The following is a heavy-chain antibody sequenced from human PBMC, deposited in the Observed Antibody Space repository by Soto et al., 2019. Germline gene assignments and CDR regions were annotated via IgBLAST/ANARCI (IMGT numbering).Heavy chain of an antibody. CDR2: IIPMFGKA. J-gene: IGHJ4*02. Sequence: QVQLVQSGAEVKKPGSSVKVSCKASGGAFTRYAISWVRQAPGQGLEWMGGIIPMFGKANYAQKFQGRVTITADESTSTGYMELRSLISEDTAVYYCARDGTLYDSSGYYHLYWGQGTLVTVSS. CDR3: ARDGTLYDSSGYYHLY. CDR1: GGAFTRYA. D-gene: IGHD3-22*01. V-gene: IGHV1-69*01.